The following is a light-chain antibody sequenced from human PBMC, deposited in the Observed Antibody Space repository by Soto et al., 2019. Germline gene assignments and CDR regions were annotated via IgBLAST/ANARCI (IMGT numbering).Light chain of an antibody. Sequence: IVMTQSPATLSVSPGERVTLSCRVSQSVDSNFAWYQQRPGQAPRLLIYGESTRATDVPDRFSASGSGTDFTLTISRLQSEDFGVYYCQQYNTWPITFGQGTRLEIK. CDR1: QSVDSN. CDR3: QQYNTWPIT. CDR2: GES. J-gene: IGKJ5*01. V-gene: IGKV3-15*01.